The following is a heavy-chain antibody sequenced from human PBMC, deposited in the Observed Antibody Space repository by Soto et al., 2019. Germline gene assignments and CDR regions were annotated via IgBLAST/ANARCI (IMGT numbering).Heavy chain of an antibody. CDR2: IYSGGST. V-gene: IGHV3-66*01. CDR3: ARDRGITMVRGVSHSDY. J-gene: IGHJ4*02. CDR1: GFTVSSNY. D-gene: IGHD3-10*01. Sequence: GGSLRLSCAASGFTVSSNYMGWVRQAPGKGLEWVSVIYSGGSTYYADSVKGRFTISGDNSKNTLYLQMNSLRAEDTAVYYCARDRGITMVRGVSHSDYWGQGTLVTVSS.